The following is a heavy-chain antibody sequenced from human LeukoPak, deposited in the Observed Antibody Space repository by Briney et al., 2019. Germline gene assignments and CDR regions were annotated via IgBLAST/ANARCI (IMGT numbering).Heavy chain of an antibody. D-gene: IGHD3-3*01. Sequence: GASVKVSCKASGYTFTSYGISWVRQAPGQGLEWMGWISAYKGNTNYAQKLQGRVTMTTDTSTSTAYMELRSLRSDDTAVYYCARGVTIFGVAYFDYWGQGTLVTVSS. CDR3: ARGVTIFGVAYFDY. CDR1: GYTFTSYG. V-gene: IGHV1-18*01. J-gene: IGHJ4*02. CDR2: ISAYKGNT.